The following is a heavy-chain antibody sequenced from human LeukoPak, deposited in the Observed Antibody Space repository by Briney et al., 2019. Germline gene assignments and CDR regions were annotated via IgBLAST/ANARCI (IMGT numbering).Heavy chain of an antibody. V-gene: IGHV3-23*01. CDR1: GFTFSSYA. CDR2: VSGSGGST. J-gene: IGHJ4*02. CDR3: AKVGRASWAHYYFDY. Sequence: GGSLRLSCAASGFTFSSYAMGWVRQAPGKGLEWVSDVSGSGGSTNYADSVRGRLTISRDNSKNTVYLQMNSLRAEDTAVYYCAKVGRASWAHYYFDYWGQGTLVTVSS. D-gene: IGHD2-2*01.